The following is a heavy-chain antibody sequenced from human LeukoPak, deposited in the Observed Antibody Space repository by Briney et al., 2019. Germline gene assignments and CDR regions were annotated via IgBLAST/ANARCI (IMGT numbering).Heavy chain of an antibody. CDR3: ARGHYGSGSYYPY. J-gene: IGHJ4*02. V-gene: IGHV4-61*02. D-gene: IGHD3-10*01. CDR2: IYTSGTT. Sequence: SQTLSLTCTVSGGSVRRGNYYWTWIRQPAGSGLEWIGRIYTSGTTDYNPSLRTRVTISVDASRNQFSLNLSSVTAADTAVYYCARGHYGSGSYYPYWGQGTLVTVSS. CDR1: GGSVRRGNYY.